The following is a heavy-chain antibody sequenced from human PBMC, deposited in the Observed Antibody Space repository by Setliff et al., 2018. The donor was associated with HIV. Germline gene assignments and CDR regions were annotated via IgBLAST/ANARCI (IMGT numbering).Heavy chain of an antibody. CDR2: IYYSGST. CDR1: GGSISSSSYY. D-gene: IGHD1-26*01. CDR3: ARDASQGAFDAFDI. J-gene: IGHJ3*02. Sequence: SETLSLTCTVSGGSISSSSYYWGWIRQPPGKGLEWIGSIYYSGSTYYNPSLKSRVTISVDTSKNQFSLKLSSVTAADTAVYYCARDASQGAFDAFDIRGQGTMVTVSS. V-gene: IGHV4-39*07.